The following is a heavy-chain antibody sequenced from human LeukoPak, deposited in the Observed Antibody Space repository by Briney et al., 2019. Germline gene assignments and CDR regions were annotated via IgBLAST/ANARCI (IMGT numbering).Heavy chain of an antibody. CDR3: ARGPGGQLWLPLGAFDI. V-gene: IGHV1-2*02. D-gene: IGHD5-18*01. CDR2: INPNSGGT. J-gene: IGHJ3*02. Sequence: EASVKVSCKASGYTFTGYYMHWVRQAPGQGLEWMGWINPNSGGTNYAQKFQGRVTMTRDTSISTAYMELSRLRSDGTAVYYCARGPGGQLWLPLGAFDIWGQGTMVTVSS. CDR1: GYTFTGYY.